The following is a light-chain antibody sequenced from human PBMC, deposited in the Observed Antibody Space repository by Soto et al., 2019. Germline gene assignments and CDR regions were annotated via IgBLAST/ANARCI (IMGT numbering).Light chain of an antibody. J-gene: IGKJ4*01. CDR2: LGS. V-gene: IGKV2-28*01. CDR1: QSLLHSNGYNY. Sequence: DIVMTQSPLSLPVTPGEPASISCRSSQSLLHSNGYNYLDWYLQKPGQSPQLLIYLGSNRASGVLYRCSGCGSGSDLTLKITRGEAEDVGVYSCIKALQTPLTFGGGTKGE. CDR3: IKALQTPLT.